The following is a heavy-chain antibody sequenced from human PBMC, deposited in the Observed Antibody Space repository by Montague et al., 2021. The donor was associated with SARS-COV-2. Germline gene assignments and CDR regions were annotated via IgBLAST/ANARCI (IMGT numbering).Heavy chain of an antibody. D-gene: IGHD3-10*01. CDR1: GFSLRSDDEG. V-gene: IGHV2-5*01. J-gene: IGHJ4*02. CDR2: IYWNGDK. CDR3: AHRGMIRGLIFDY. Sequence: PALGKPTQTLTLTCTFSGFSLRSDDEGVAWIRQSPGQALEWLAVIYWNGDKRYSPSLQRRLTITKDTSENQVVLTMTNMDPVDTATYYCAHRGMIRGLIFDYWGQGTLVTVS.